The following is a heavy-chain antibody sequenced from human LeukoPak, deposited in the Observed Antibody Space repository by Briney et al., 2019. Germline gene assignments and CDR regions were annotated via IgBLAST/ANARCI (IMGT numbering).Heavy chain of an antibody. V-gene: IGHV3-21*01. Sequence: PGGSLRLSCAASGFTFSTYSMNWVRQAPGKGLEWVSSISSGSGYIYYADSVKGRFTISRDNAKNSLYLQMNSLRAEDTAVYYCARDSGSYYAFDYWGQGPLVTVSS. CDR2: ISSGSGYI. D-gene: IGHD1-26*01. J-gene: IGHJ4*02. CDR3: ARDSGSYYAFDY. CDR1: GFTFSTYS.